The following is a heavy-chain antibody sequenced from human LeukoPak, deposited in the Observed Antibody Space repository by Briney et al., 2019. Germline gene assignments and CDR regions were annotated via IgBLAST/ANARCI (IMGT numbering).Heavy chain of an antibody. CDR2: IYYSGST. Sequence: TSETLSLTCTVSGYSISSGYYWGWIRQPPGKGLEWIGSIYYSGSTYYNPSLKSRVTISVDTSHNQFSLKLNSVTAADTALYYCARHPPYGSRNWGAYYFDSWGQGTLVTVSS. V-gene: IGHV4-38-2*02. J-gene: IGHJ4*02. CDR3: ARHPPYGSRNWGAYYFDS. D-gene: IGHD3-10*01. CDR1: GYSISSGYY.